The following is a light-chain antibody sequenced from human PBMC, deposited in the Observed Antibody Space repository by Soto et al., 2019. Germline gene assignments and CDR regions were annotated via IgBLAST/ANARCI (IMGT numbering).Light chain of an antibody. J-gene: IGLJ2*01. V-gene: IGLV3-21*04. Sequence: SYELTQPPSVSVAPGKTAVVTCGGDNIGTKSVHWYQQQPGQAPVLVIFYDSDRPSGIPERFSGSNSGNTATLTIGRVEAGDEADYYCQVWDRSSDHVVFGGGTQLTVL. CDR2: YDS. CDR3: QVWDRSSDHVV. CDR1: NIGTKS.